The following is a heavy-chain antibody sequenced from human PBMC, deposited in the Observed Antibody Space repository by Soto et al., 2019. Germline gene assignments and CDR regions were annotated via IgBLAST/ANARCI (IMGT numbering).Heavy chain of an antibody. Sequence: PGGSLRLSCAASGFTFSNAWMNWVRQAPGKGLEWVGRIKSKTDGGTTDYAAPVKGRFTISRDDSKNTLYLQMNSLKTEDTAVYYCTTSLGYCSSTSCYGNYYYYYGMDVWGQGTTVTVSS. CDR3: TTSLGYCSSTSCYGNYYYYYGMDV. J-gene: IGHJ6*02. V-gene: IGHV3-15*07. CDR1: GFTFSNAW. D-gene: IGHD2-2*01. CDR2: IKSKTDGGTT.